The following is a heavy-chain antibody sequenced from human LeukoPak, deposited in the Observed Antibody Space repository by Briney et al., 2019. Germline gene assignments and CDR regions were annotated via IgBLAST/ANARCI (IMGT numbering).Heavy chain of an antibody. CDR1: GFTFSSYA. Sequence: GGSLRLSCAASGFTFSSYAMHWVRQAPGKGLEWVAVISYDGSNKYYADSVKGRFTISRDNSKNSLFLQMNSLRAEDTAVHYCARESYYGSNDAFDIWGQGTMVTVSS. V-gene: IGHV3-30*04. CDR3: ARESYYGSNDAFDI. D-gene: IGHD3-10*01. CDR2: ISYDGSNK. J-gene: IGHJ3*02.